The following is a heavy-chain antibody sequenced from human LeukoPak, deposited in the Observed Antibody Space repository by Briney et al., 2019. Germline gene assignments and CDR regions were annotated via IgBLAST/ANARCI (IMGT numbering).Heavy chain of an antibody. V-gene: IGHV4-59*01. CDR1: GGSISNFY. J-gene: IGHJ4*02. D-gene: IGHD6-19*01. CDR3: ARAGSSGWYGEY. CDR2: MDYSGST. Sequence: SETLSLTCTVSGGSISNFYWSWIRQSAEKGLEWIAYMDYSGSTNYNPSLKSRVTMSVDTSNSQFSLKLRSVTATDTAVYYCARAGSSGWYGEYWGQGTLVTVSS.